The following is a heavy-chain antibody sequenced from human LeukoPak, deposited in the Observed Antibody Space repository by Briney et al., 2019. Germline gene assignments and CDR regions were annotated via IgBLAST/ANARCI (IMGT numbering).Heavy chain of an antibody. Sequence: SGGSLRLSCAASGFTFDTYWMSWVRQAPGKGLEWVANIKQDGSEKDYVDSVKGRFTISRDNSKNTLYLQMNSLRAEDTAIYYCAKVPGYSSGWFDYWGQGTLVTVSS. CDR2: IKQDGSEK. CDR3: AKVPGYSSGWFDY. D-gene: IGHD6-19*01. J-gene: IGHJ4*02. CDR1: GFTFDTYW. V-gene: IGHV3-7*03.